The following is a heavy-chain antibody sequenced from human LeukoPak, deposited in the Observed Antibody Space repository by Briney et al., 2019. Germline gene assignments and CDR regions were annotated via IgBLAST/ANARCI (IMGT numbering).Heavy chain of an antibody. CDR1: GFTFSDYY. CDR3: VRGTSAWKGVDY. V-gene: IGHV3-11*04. CDR2: ISSSGSTI. D-gene: IGHD6-19*01. J-gene: IGHJ4*02. Sequence: GGSLRLSCAASGFTFSDYYMSWIRQAPGKGLEWVSYISSSGSTIYYADSVKGRFTISRDNAKNSLYLQMNSLRDDDTAVYYCVRGTSAWKGVDYWGQGIQVIVSS.